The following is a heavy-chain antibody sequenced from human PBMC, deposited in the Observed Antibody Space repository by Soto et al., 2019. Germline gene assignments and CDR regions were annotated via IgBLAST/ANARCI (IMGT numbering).Heavy chain of an antibody. Sequence: LRXSFAASVCIFSNYAITWVRQSPGKGLEWVSTISGTRGRQRNTFYTASVKGRFTVTRDNSKNTLFLQMNSLRVEDTAVYYCAKTMSRLGGYDMKWLATWGQGTLVTVSS. CDR1: VCIFSNYA. CDR3: AKTMSRLGGYDMKWLAT. CDR2: ISGTRGRQRNT. J-gene: IGHJ5*02. V-gene: IGHV3-23*01. D-gene: IGHD5-12*01.